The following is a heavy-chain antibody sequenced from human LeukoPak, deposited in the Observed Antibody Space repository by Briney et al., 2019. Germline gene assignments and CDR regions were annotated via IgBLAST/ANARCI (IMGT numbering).Heavy chain of an antibody. CDR2: INHSGST. CDR1: GGSISSYY. D-gene: IGHD3-3*01. V-gene: IGHV4-34*01. Sequence: SETLSLTCTVSGGSISSYYWSWIRQPPGKGLEWIGEINHSGSTNYNPSLKSRVTISVDTSKNQFSLKLSSVTAADTAVYYCARSKQYYDFWSGPNWFDPWGQGTLVTVSS. CDR3: ARSKQYYDFWSGPNWFDP. J-gene: IGHJ5*02.